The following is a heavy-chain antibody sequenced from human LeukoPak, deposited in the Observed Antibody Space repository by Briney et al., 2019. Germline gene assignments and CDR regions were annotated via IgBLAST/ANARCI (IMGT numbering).Heavy chain of an antibody. V-gene: IGHV3-23*01. D-gene: IGHD3-3*01. CDR1: RFTFSSYA. CDR2: ISGSGGST. J-gene: IGHJ4*02. CDR3: AKEGFAYYDFWSGYYSGDFDY. Sequence: GGSLRLSCAASRFTFSSYAMSWVRQAPGKGLEWVSAISGSGGSTYYADSVKGRFTISRDNSKNTLYLQMNSLRAEDTAVYYCAKEGFAYYDFWSGYYSGDFDYWGQGTLVTVSS.